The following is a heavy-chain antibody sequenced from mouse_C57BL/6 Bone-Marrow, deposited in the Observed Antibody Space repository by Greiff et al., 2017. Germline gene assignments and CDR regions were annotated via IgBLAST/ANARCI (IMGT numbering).Heavy chain of an antibody. D-gene: IGHD2-14*01. CDR2: INPYNGGT. V-gene: IGHV1-19*01. CDR1: GYTFTDYY. Sequence: EVKLVESGPVLVKPGASVKMSCKASGYTFTDYYMNWVKQSHGKSLEWIGVINPYNGGTSYNQKFKGKATLTVDKASSTACMELNSLTSEDSAVYYCTYYRSDYWGQGTTLTVSS. J-gene: IGHJ2*01. CDR3: TYYRSDY.